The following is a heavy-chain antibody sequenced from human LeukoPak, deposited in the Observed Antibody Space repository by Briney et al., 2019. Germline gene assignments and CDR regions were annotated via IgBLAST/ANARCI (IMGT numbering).Heavy chain of an antibody. J-gene: IGHJ4*02. D-gene: IGHD1-26*01. V-gene: IGHV3-30*14. Sequence: GRSLRLSCAASGFTFSSYAMHWVRQAPGKGLEWVAVISYDGSNKYYADSVKGRFSISRDNSKNTLHLQMSTLRAEDTALYYCVKDVGGSYAFDYWGQGILVTVAS. CDR1: GFTFSSYA. CDR3: VKDVGGSYAFDY. CDR2: ISYDGSNK.